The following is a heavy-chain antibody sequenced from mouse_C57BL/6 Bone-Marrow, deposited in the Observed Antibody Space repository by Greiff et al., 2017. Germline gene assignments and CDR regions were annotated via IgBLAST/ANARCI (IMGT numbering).Heavy chain of an antibody. CDR1: GYTFTSYW. V-gene: IGHV1-69*01. D-gene: IGHD1-1*01. Sequence: QVQLKQPGAELVMPGASVKLSCKASGYTFTSYWMHWVKQRPGQGLEWIGEIDPSDSYTNYNQKFKGKSTLTVDKSSSTAYMQLSSLTSEDSAVYYCARYIHYGSSLLYWYFDVWGTGTTVTVSS. CDR3: ARYIHYGSSLLYWYFDV. J-gene: IGHJ1*03. CDR2: IDPSDSYT.